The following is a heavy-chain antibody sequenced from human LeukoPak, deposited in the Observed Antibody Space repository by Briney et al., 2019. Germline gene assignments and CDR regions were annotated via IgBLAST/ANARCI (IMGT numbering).Heavy chain of an antibody. CDR2: IRYDGSNK. J-gene: IGHJ3*02. D-gene: IGHD4-17*01. CDR1: GFTFSSYG. V-gene: IGHV3-30*02. Sequence: GGSLRLSCAASGFTFSSYGMHWVRQAPGKGLEWVAFIRYDGSNKYYADSVKGRFTISRDNSKNTMYLQMNSLRAEDTAVYYCAKPDSGDYPIDGFDIWGQGTMVTVSS. CDR3: AKPDSGDYPIDGFDI.